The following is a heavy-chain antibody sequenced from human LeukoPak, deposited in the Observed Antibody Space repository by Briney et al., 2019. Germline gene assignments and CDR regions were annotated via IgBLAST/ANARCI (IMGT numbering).Heavy chain of an antibody. Sequence: ASVKVSCKASEYTFTSYAMNWVRQAPGQGLEWMGWINTYTGNPTYAQGFTGRFVFSLDTSVSTAYLQISSLKAEDTAVYYCARDFSPGIAVENYYYYYMDVWGKGTTVTVSS. CDR1: EYTFTSYA. D-gene: IGHD6-19*01. J-gene: IGHJ6*03. CDR3: ARDFSPGIAVENYYYYYMDV. CDR2: INTYTGNP. V-gene: IGHV7-4-1*02.